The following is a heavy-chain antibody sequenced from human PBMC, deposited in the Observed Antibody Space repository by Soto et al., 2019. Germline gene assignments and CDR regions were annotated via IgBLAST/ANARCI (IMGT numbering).Heavy chain of an antibody. Sequence: VQLVQSGAEVKKPGSSVKVSCKASGGTFSSYAISWVRQAPGQGLEWMGGIIPMFATGNYAQKFQGRATITADESTTTAYMELSSLRSEDTGVYYCARVLEAAPFPRWFDPWGQGTLVTVSS. CDR2: IIPMFATG. J-gene: IGHJ5*02. CDR3: ARVLEAAPFPRWFDP. CDR1: GGTFSSYA. V-gene: IGHV1-69*01. D-gene: IGHD6-13*01.